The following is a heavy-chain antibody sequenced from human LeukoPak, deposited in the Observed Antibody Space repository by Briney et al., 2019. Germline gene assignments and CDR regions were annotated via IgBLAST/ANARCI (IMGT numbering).Heavy chain of an antibody. CDR1: GFTFSSYS. CDR3: ARAVGDPRGPYYDFWSGYQTDAFDI. V-gene: IGHV3-48*01. Sequence: PGGSLRLSFAASGFTFSSYSMNWVRQAPGKGLEWVSYISSSSSTIYYADSVKGRFTISRDNAKNSLYLQMNSLRAEDTAVYYCARAVGDPRGPYYDFWSGYQTDAFDIWGQGTMVTVSS. J-gene: IGHJ3*02. CDR2: ISSSSSTI. D-gene: IGHD3-3*01.